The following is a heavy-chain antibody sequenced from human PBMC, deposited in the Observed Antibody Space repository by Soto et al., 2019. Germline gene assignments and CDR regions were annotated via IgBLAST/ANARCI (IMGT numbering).Heavy chain of an antibody. V-gene: IGHV4-4*02. CDR2: IYRSGST. Sequence: QVQLQESGPGLVKPSGTLSLTCAVSGGSISSSNWWSWVRQPPGKGLEWIGEIYRSGSTNYNPSLKIRVTISVDNSRNQFSLNLNSVTAADTAVYYCARVSEGSGFPTNEWGQGTLVTVSS. D-gene: IGHD3-22*01. CDR3: ARVSEGSGFPTNE. J-gene: IGHJ4*02. CDR1: GGSISSSNW.